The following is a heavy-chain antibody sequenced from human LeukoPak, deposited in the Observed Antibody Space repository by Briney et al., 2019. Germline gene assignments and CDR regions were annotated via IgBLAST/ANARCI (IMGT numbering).Heavy chain of an antibody. Sequence: AGRSLRLSCAASGFTFDDYAMHWVRQAPGKGLEWVSGISWNSSSIGYADSVKGRFTISRDNAKNSLYLQMNSLRAEDTALYYCAKSTMVRGVISYFDYWGQGTLVTVSS. CDR1: GFTFDDYA. D-gene: IGHD3-10*01. V-gene: IGHV3-9*01. J-gene: IGHJ4*02. CDR3: AKSTMVRGVISYFDY. CDR2: ISWNSSSI.